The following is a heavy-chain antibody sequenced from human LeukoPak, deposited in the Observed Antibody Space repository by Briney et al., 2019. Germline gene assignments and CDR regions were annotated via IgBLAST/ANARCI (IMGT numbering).Heavy chain of an antibody. J-gene: IGHJ4*02. CDR3: ARQLMTDYFDY. Sequence: PSETLSLTCTVPGGSINSGSCYWTWIRQPPGKGLEWIGSMYYSGNTYQNPSLKSRVSISVDTSKKNFSLKLNSVTAADTAIYYCARQLMTDYFDYWGQGALVTVSS. CDR2: MYYSGNT. CDR1: GGSINSGSCY. D-gene: IGHD3-16*01. V-gene: IGHV4-39*01.